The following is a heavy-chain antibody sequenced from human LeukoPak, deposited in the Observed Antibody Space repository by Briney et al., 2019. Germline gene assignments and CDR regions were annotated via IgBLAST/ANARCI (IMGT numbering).Heavy chain of an antibody. V-gene: IGHV1-69*06. CDR1: GGTFSSYA. CDR3: ARDATVRGPYGGHHFYSYMDV. J-gene: IGHJ6*03. CDR2: IIPIFDTA. D-gene: IGHD3-10*01. Sequence: GSSVKVSCKTSGGTFSSYAISWVRQAPGQGLEWIGDIIPIFDTANYAQKFQGRVTITADKSATTSYMELSSLRSEDTAVYYCARDATVRGPYGGHHFYSYMDVWGKGTTVTISS.